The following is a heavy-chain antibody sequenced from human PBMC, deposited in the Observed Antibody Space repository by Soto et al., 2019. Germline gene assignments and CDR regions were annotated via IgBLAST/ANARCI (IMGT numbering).Heavy chain of an antibody. Sequence: GESLKISCAASGFTFSSYSMNWVRQAPGKGLEWVSSISSSSSYIYYADSVKGRFTISRDNAKNSLYLQMNSLRAEDTAVYYCAREEDVAAAGYYYYGMDVWGQGTTVTVSS. CDR2: ISSSSSYI. J-gene: IGHJ6*02. CDR3: AREEDVAAAGYYYYGMDV. V-gene: IGHV3-21*01. D-gene: IGHD6-13*01. CDR1: GFTFSSYS.